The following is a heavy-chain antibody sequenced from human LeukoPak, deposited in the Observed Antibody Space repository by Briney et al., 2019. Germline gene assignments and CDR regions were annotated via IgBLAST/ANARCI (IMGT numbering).Heavy chain of an antibody. J-gene: IGHJ1*01. CDR3: ARRVGSGWPVQH. V-gene: IGHV1-8*01. CDR1: GYTFSSYD. D-gene: IGHD6-19*01. Sequence: GASVKVSCKASGYTFSSYDINWVRQATGQGLEGMGWMNPKSGNKGYAQKFQGRPNMTRNTSISTAYMELSSLRSEDTAVYYCARRVGSGWPVQHWGQGTLVTVSS. CDR2: MNPKSGNK.